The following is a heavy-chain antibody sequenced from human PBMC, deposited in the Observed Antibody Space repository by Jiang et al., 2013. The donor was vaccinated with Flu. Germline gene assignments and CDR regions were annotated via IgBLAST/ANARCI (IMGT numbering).Heavy chain of an antibody. CDR1: GGSIISSSW. Sequence: GLVKPAGTLSLTCALSGGSIISSSWWTWVRQPPGKGLEWIGEIHHSGTTNYNPSLRSRVAISVDKSNNQFSLHLSFVAAADTALYYCARGELVGDYWSGYQYHFDYWGQGTLVTVAS. V-gene: IGHV4-4*02. CDR3: ARGELVGDYWSGYQYHFDY. J-gene: IGHJ4*02. CDR2: IHHSGTT. D-gene: IGHD3-3*01.